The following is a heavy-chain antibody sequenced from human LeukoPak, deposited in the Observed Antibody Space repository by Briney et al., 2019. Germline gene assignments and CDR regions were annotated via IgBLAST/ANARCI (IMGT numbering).Heavy chain of an antibody. V-gene: IGHV5-51*01. D-gene: IGHD2-21*01. CDR2: IYPGDSDT. CDR1: GYSFTNYW. CDR3: ARRRGGSPYSYGMDV. J-gene: IGHJ6*02. Sequence: GESLKISCKGSGYSFTNYWIGWVRQMPGKGLEWMGIIYPGDSDTRFSPSFQGQVTISADKSIGTAYLQWSSLKASDTAMYYCARRRGGSPYSYGMDVWGQGTTVTVSS.